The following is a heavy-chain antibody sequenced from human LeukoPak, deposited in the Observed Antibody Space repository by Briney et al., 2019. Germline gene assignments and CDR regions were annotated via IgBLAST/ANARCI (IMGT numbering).Heavy chain of an antibody. CDR3: AAQYYDLWSGPLYYFDY. J-gene: IGHJ4*02. D-gene: IGHD3-3*01. CDR2: IYYSGST. Sequence: SETLSLTCTVSGGSISSYYWSWIRQPPGKGLEWIGYIYYSGSTNYNPSLKSRVTISVDTSKNQFSLKLSSVTAADTAVYYCAAQYYDLWSGPLYYFDYWGQGTLVTVSS. V-gene: IGHV4-59*01. CDR1: GGSISSYY.